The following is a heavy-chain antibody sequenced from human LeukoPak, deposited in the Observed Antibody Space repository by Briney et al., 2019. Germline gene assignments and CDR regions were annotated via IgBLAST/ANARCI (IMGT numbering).Heavy chain of an antibody. Sequence: GGSLRLSCEASGFTFNTYAIYWVRQAPGKGLEWVSGICGSGGCTNYADSVKGRFTISRDNSKNTVYLQMNSLTADDTAVYYCAKTTVGYSSGRYPGWPADCWGQGTLVTVSS. CDR2: ICGSGGCT. J-gene: IGHJ4*02. D-gene: IGHD6-19*01. V-gene: IGHV3-23*01. CDR1: GFTFNTYA. CDR3: AKTTVGYSSGRYPGWPADC.